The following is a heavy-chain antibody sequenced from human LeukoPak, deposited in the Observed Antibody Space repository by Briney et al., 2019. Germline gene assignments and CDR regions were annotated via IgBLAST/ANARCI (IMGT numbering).Heavy chain of an antibody. J-gene: IGHJ4*02. CDR1: GFTFSSYA. CDR3: ARDPLDSSSYYFDY. D-gene: IGHD6-6*01. CDR2: ISGSGGST. Sequence: PGGSLRLSCAASGFTFSSYAMSWVRQAPGKGLEWVSAISGSGGSTYYADSVKGRFTISRDNSKNTLYLQMNSLRAEDTAVYYCARDPLDSSSYYFDYWGQGTLVTVSS. V-gene: IGHV3-23*01.